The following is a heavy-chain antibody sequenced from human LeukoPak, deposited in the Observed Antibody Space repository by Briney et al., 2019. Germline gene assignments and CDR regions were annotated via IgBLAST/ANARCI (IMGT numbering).Heavy chain of an antibody. CDR3: ARGYGYCSGGSCYSGNNWFDP. CDR1: GFTFSNAW. J-gene: IGHJ5*02. Sequence: PAGSLRLSCAASGFTFSNAWMNWVHQAPGRGLEWIGEINHSGSTNYNPSLKSRVTISVDTSMNQFSLKLSSVPAADTAVYYCARGYGYCSGGSCYSGNNWFDPWGQGTLVTASS. CDR2: INHSGST. D-gene: IGHD2-15*01. V-gene: IGHV4-34*01.